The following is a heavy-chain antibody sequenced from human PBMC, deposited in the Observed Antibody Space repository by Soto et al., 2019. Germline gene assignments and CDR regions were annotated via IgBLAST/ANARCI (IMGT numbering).Heavy chain of an antibody. D-gene: IGHD4-17*01. J-gene: IGHJ6*02. CDR2: ISGSGGST. Sequence: GGSLRLSCAASGFTFSSYAMSWVRQAPGKGLEWVSAISGSGGSTYYADSVKGRFTISRDNSKNTLYLQMNSLRAEDTAVYYCASPLYGDYDPLYYYYGMDVWGQGTTVTVSS. CDR1: GFTFSSYA. CDR3: ASPLYGDYDPLYYYYGMDV. V-gene: IGHV3-23*01.